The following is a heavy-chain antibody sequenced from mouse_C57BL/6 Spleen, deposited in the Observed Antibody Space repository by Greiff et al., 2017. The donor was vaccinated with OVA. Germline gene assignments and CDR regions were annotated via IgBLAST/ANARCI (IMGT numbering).Heavy chain of an antibody. CDR3: ARKEVTTVVVDY. J-gene: IGHJ2*01. V-gene: IGHV1-81*01. CDR2: IYPRSGNT. D-gene: IGHD1-1*01. Sequence: VQLQQSGAELARPGASVKLSCKASGYTFTSYGISWVKQRTGQGLEWIGEIYPRSGNTYYNEKFKGKATLTADKSSSTAYMELRSLTSEDSAVYFCARKEVTTVVVDYWGQGTTLTVSS. CDR1: GYTFTSYG.